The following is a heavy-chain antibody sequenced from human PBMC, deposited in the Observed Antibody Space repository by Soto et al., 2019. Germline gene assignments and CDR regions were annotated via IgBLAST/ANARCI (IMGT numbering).Heavy chain of an antibody. J-gene: IGHJ2*01. CDR3: ARDAHYYDSSGYLPAYFDL. CDR2: IIPIFGTA. D-gene: IGHD3-22*01. CDR1: GCTFSSYA. V-gene: IGHV1-69*13. Sequence: SVKASCKASGCTFSSYAISWVRQAPGQGLEWMGGIIPIFGTANYAQKFQGRVTITADESTSTAYMELRRLRSEDTAVYYCARDAHYYDSSGYLPAYFDLWGRGTLVTVS.